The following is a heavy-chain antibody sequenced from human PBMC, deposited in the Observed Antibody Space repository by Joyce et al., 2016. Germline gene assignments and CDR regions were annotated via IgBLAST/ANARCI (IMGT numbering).Heavy chain of an antibody. CDR2: INPSGGST. CDR3: ARDTAMATGYYYYGMDV. CDR1: GYTFTNYY. J-gene: IGHJ6*02. Sequence: QVQLVQSGAEVKKPGASVKVSCKASGYTFTNYYMHWVRQAPGQGLEWMGIINPSGGSTKSAQKFKGRVTMTRDTSTSTVYMELSSLRSEDTAVYYCARDTAMATGYYYYGMDVWGQGTTVTVSS. D-gene: IGHD5-18*01. V-gene: IGHV1-46*01.